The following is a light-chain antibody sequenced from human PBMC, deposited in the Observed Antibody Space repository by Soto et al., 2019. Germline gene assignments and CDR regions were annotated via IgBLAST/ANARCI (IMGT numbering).Light chain of an antibody. CDR1: QSISAW. J-gene: IGKJ5*01. Sequence: DMQMTRSPCTLSGSVGGRGVASGRGSQSISAWLAWYQQKTGKDDRMMIYKECTLEIGVASRFSGSGSGTEFTITLNSLQAHDFAPYYCQTHNSSSINFGQGTRLEIK. V-gene: IGKV1-5*03. CDR3: QTHNSSSIN. CDR2: KEC.